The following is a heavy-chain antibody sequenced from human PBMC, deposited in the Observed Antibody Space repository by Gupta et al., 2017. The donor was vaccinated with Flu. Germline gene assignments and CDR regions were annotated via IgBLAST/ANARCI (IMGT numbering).Heavy chain of an antibody. CDR1: AFPFNPYG. D-gene: IGHD6-25*01. V-gene: IGHV3-33*01. CDR2: IWYDGSVK. J-gene: IGHJ2*01. CDR3: ARALYASGLWYFDV. Sequence: QVQLVESGGGAVQPGRSLRLSCAASAFPFNPYGMHWVRQTPGKGLEWVAVIWYDGSVKYYSDSVKGRFTIFRDNSKNTLYLQMNSLRAEDTAVYYCARALYASGLWYFDVWGRGTLVTVSS.